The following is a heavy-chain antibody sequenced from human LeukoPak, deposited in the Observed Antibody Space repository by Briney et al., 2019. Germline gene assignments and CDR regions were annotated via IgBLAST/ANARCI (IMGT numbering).Heavy chain of an antibody. CDR1: GGSISSSSYY. CDR3: ARAHYTDPNWFDP. CDR2: SYYSGST. J-gene: IGHJ5*02. Sequence: SETLSLTCTVSGGSISSSSYYWGWLRQPPGKGLEWIGSSYYSGSTYYNPSLKSRVTISVDTSKNQFSLKMRSVTAADTAVYYCARAHYTDPNWFDPWGQGTLVTVSS. V-gene: IGHV4-39*07. D-gene: IGHD4-11*01.